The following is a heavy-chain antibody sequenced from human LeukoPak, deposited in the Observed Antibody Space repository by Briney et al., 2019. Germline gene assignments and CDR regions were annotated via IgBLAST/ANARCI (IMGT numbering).Heavy chain of an antibody. Sequence: PGGSLRLSCAASGFTFSSYWMHWVRQAPGKGLVWVSRINSDGSSTSYADSVKGRFTISRDNAKNTLYLQMNSLRAEDTAVYYCASYRGDFWSGYYSNWFDPWGREPWSPSPQ. D-gene: IGHD3-3*01. CDR1: GFTFSSYW. V-gene: IGHV3-74*01. CDR2: INSDGSST. CDR3: ASYRGDFWSGYYSNWFDP. J-gene: IGHJ5*02.